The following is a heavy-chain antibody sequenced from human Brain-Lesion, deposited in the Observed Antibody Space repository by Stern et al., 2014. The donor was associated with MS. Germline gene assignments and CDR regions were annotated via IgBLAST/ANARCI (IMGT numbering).Heavy chain of an antibody. Sequence: VQLVESGPGLVKPSQTLSLTCTVSGGSISSSGYYWSWIRQPADKGLEWIGRIHDSGSTYYNPSPQSRVTTSMDTAKKQFSLKLPSVTAADTAVYYCATTRWDLFTWNWFDPWGQGTLVTVSS. CDR3: ATTRWDLFTWNWFDP. J-gene: IGHJ5*02. CDR2: IHDSGST. CDR1: GGSISSSGYY. D-gene: IGHD1-26*01. V-gene: IGHV4-61*02.